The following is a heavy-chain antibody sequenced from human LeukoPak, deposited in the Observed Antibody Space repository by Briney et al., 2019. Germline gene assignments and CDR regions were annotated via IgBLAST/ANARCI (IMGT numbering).Heavy chain of an antibody. J-gene: IGHJ3*02. Sequence: GGSLRLSCAASGFTFSNAWMSWVRQAPGKGLEWVGRIKSKTDGGTTDYAAPVKGRFTISRDDSKNTLYLQMNSLKTEDTAVYYCTTDRRDPGPYCSGGSCYDDAFDIWGQGTMVTVSS. V-gene: IGHV3-15*01. CDR1: GFTFSNAW. CDR3: TTDRRDPGPYCSGGSCYDDAFDI. D-gene: IGHD2-15*01. CDR2: IKSKTDGGTT.